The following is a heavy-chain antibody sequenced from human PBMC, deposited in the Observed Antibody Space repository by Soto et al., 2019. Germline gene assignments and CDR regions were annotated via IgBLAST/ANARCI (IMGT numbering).Heavy chain of an antibody. D-gene: IGHD1-26*01. Sequence: ASVKVSCKVPKYTLTELTIDWLRQAPGKGLEWMGRSAPEEGEPIYPQKFQGRLSMTEDPSTDTAYMELTSLRFEDTAVYFCAADRKIVGTIRAFDFWGHGTLVTVSP. CDR2: SAPEEGEP. CDR1: KYTLTELT. J-gene: IGHJ4*01. CDR3: AADRKIVGTIRAFDF. V-gene: IGHV1-24*01.